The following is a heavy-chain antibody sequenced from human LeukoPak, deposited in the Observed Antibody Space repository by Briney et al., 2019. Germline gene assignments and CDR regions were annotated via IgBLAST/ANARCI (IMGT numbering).Heavy chain of an antibody. V-gene: IGHV3-7*01. Sequence: GGSLRLSCAASGFTFSSYWMSWVRQAPGKGLEWVANIKKDGSEKYYVDSVKGRFTISRDNAKNSLYLQMNSLRAEDTAVYYCARGFTSSGYLWLYYFDYWGQGTLATVSS. CDR2: IKKDGSEK. D-gene: IGHD3-22*01. CDR1: GFTFSSYW. CDR3: ARGFTSSGYLWLYYFDY. J-gene: IGHJ4*02.